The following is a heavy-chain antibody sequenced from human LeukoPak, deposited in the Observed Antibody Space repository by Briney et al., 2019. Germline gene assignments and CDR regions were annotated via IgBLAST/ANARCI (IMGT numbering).Heavy chain of an antibody. CDR3: ARARVAAAGRSLDY. CDR2: INHSGST. CDR1: GGSFSGYY. J-gene: IGHJ4*02. D-gene: IGHD6-13*01. V-gene: IGHV4-34*01. Sequence: SETLSLTCAVYGGSFSGYYWSWIRQPPGKGLEWIGEINHSGSTNYNPSLKSRVTISVDTSKNQFSLKLSSVTAADTAVYYCARARVAAAGRSLDYWGQGTLVTVSS.